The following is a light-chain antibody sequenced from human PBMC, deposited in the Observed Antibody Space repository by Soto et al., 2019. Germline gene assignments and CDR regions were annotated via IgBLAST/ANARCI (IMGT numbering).Light chain of an antibody. CDR1: SSNIGSNS. CDR2: RNA. V-gene: IGLV1-47*01. Sequence: QSVLTQPPSASGTPGQRVTISCSGSSSNIGSNSVYWYQQLPGTAPQLLTYRNAQRPSGVHDRFSGFKSGTSASRANSGLRSEDEADYYCAAWDDSLSAVVFGGGTKLTV. J-gene: IGLJ2*01. CDR3: AAWDDSLSAVV.